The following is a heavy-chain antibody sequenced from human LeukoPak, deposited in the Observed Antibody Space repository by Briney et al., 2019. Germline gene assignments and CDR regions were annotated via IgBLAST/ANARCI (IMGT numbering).Heavy chain of an antibody. CDR1: GGSISSSSYY. Sequence: SETLSLTCTVSGGSISSSSYYWGWIRQPPGKGLEWIGSIYYSGSTYYNPSLKSRVTISVDTSKNQFSLKLSSVTAADTAVYYCARITDFLSGYYDYWGQGTLVTVSS. D-gene: IGHD3-3*01. CDR3: ARITDFLSGYYDY. CDR2: IYYSGST. V-gene: IGHV4-39*07. J-gene: IGHJ4*02.